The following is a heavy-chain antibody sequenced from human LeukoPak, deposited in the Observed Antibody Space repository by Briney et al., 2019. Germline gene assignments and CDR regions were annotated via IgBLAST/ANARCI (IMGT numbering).Heavy chain of an antibody. V-gene: IGHV1-69*06. CDR2: IIPIFGTA. CDR1: GGTFSSYA. CDR3: ARERPSSGWYAASDY. D-gene: IGHD6-19*01. Sequence: ASVKVSCKASGGTFSSYAISWVRQAPGQGLEWMGGIIPIFGTANYAQKFQGRVTITADKSTSTAYMELRSLRSDDTAVYYCARERPSSGWYAASDYWGQGTLVTVSS. J-gene: IGHJ4*02.